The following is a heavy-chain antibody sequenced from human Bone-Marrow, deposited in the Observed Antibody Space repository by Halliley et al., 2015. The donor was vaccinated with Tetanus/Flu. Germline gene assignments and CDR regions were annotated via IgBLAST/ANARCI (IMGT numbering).Heavy chain of an antibody. Sequence: IGYFFYNGRTYYNPSLKSRVTISIDTPKNQFSLKLNSVTAADTAVYYCAREVVESSSYSFYFDYWGQGTLVTVSS. V-gene: IGHV4-30-4*01. D-gene: IGHD6-13*01. J-gene: IGHJ4*02. CDR3: AREVVESSSYSFYFDY. CDR2: FFYNGRT.